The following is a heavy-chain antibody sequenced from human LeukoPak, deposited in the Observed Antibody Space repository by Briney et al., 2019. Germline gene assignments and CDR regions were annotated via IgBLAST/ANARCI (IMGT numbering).Heavy chain of an antibody. V-gene: IGHV3-33*01. D-gene: IGHD2-8*01. CDR2: IWYDGSNK. CDR1: GFTFSSYG. Sequence: GRSLRHSCAASGFTFSSYGMHWVRKAPGKGLEWVAVIWYDGSNKYYADSVKGRFTISRDNSKNTLYLQMNSLRAEDTAVYYCARDRMQYDPGINWFDPWGQGTLVTVSS. J-gene: IGHJ5*02. CDR3: ARDRMQYDPGINWFDP.